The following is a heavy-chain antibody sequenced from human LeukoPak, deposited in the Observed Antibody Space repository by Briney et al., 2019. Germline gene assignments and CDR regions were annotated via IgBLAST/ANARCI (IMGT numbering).Heavy chain of an antibody. CDR2: ISSSGTFI. V-gene: IGHV3-21*01. CDR1: GFTFSSYN. D-gene: IGHD6-13*01. J-gene: IGHJ6*03. CDR3: ARDGAGSSSWYYYYYYMDV. Sequence: PGGSLRLSCAASGFTFSSYNMNWVRQVPGKGLEWVASISSSGTFIFYADSVKGRFTISRDNAKSSLFLQMNSLRAEDTAVYYCARDGAGSSSWYYYYYYMDVWGKGTTVTVSS.